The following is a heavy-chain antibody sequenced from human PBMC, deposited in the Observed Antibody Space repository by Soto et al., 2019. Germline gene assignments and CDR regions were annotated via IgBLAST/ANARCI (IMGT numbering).Heavy chain of an antibody. CDR2: IWYDGSNK. J-gene: IGHJ4*02. CDR1: GFTFSNYA. Sequence: CAASGFTFSNYAMHWVRQAPGKGLEWVAVIWYDGSNKYYADAVKGRFTISRDNSKNTLYLQMNSLKAEDTAVYYCAKAGGDFWSGSLYYFDYWGQGTLVTVSS. CDR3: AKAGGDFWSGSLYYFDY. V-gene: IGHV3-33*06. D-gene: IGHD3-3*01.